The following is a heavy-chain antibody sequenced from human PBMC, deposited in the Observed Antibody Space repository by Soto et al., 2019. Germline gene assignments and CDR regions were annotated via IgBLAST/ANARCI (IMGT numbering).Heavy chain of an antibody. CDR3: AGGWVSVPAAHYYYYGLDV. J-gene: IGHJ6*02. CDR2: IYYSGSA. Sequence: PSETLSLTCTVSGGSISRGNYYWSWIRQHPGKGLEWIGYIYYSGSAYYNPSLKSRVTISVDTSKSQFSLKLTSVTAADTAVYYCAGGWVSVPAAHYYYYGLDVWGQGTTVTVSS. V-gene: IGHV4-31*03. D-gene: IGHD2-2*01. CDR1: GGSISRGNYY.